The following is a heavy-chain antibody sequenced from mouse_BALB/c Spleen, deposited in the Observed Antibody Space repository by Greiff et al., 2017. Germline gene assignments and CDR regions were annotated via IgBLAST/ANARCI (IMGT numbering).Heavy chain of an antibody. CDR3: ARGGELVAMDY. Sequence: EVKLMESGPELVKPGASVKMSCKASGYTFTSYVMHWVKQKPGQGLEWIGYINPYNDGTKYNEKFKGKATLTSDKSSSTAYMELSSLTSEDSAVYYCARGGELVAMDYWGQGTSVTVSS. J-gene: IGHJ4*01. CDR1: GYTFTSYV. CDR2: INPYNDGT. V-gene: IGHV1-14*01.